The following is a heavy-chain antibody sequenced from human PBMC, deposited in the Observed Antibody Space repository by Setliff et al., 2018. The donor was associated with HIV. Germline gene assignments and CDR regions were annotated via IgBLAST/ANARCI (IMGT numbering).Heavy chain of an antibody. CDR1: GYTFTSYT. Sequence: GASVKVSCKASGYTFTSYTLHWVRQAPGQRLEWMGWINAGNGNTKYSQTFQGRVTITRDTSASTAYMELSSLRSEDTAVYYCARDLPHDNTGEIADFWGPGKLVTV. J-gene: IGHJ4*02. CDR2: INAGNGNT. V-gene: IGHV1-3*01. CDR3: ARDLPHDNTGEIADF. D-gene: IGHD2-8*02.